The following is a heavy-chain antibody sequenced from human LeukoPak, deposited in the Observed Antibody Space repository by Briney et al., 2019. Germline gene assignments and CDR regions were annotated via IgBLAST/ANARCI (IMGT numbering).Heavy chain of an antibody. Sequence: PSETLSLTCTVSGGSISSYYWSWIRQPPGKGLEWIGYIYYSGSTNYNPSLKSRVTISVDTSKNQFSLKLSSVTAADTAVYYCARGGATIPLDYWGQGTLVTVSS. CDR3: ARGGATIPLDY. CDR2: IYYSGST. CDR1: GGSISSYY. D-gene: IGHD5-24*01. V-gene: IGHV4-59*01. J-gene: IGHJ4*02.